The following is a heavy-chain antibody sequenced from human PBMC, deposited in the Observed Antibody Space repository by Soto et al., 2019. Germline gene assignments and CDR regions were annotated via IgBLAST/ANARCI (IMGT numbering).Heavy chain of an antibody. CDR3: AREAVGATDWFDP. CDR1: GFTFSSYA. J-gene: IGHJ5*02. V-gene: IGHV3-30-3*01. Sequence: HPGGSLRLSCAASGFTFSSYAMHWVRQAPGKGLEWVAVISYDGSNKYYADSVKGRFTISRGNSKNTLYLQMNSLRAEDTAVYYCAREAVGATDWFDPWGQGTLVTVSS. D-gene: IGHD1-26*01. CDR2: ISYDGSNK.